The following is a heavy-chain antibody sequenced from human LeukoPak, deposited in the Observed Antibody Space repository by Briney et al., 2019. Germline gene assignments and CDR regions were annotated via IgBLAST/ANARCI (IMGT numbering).Heavy chain of an antibody. D-gene: IGHD4-11*01. Sequence: PSETLSLTWAVHGASFSVYYWGWVRHSAEKGRGWVGEVHHIGRNNHNPSLKTRVTITVDTSKNQFTLKLSSVTAADTAIYYCPQQLHGYWGQGTLVTVSS. CDR3: PQQLHGY. V-gene: IGHV4-34*01. CDR2: VHHIGRN. CDR1: GASFSVYY. J-gene: IGHJ4*02.